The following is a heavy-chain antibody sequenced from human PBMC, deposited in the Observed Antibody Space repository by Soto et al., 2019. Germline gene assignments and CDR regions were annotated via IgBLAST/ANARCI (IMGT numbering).Heavy chain of an antibody. J-gene: IGHJ5*02. CDR3: ARAYNFWSGYYISNNWFDP. CDR1: GYTFTSYD. D-gene: IGHD3-3*01. Sequence: GASVKVSCKASGYTFTSYDINWVRQATGQGLEWMGWMNPNSGNTGYAQKFQGRVTMTRNTSISTAYMELSSLRSEDTAVYYCARAYNFWSGYYISNNWFDPWGQGTLVTVS. V-gene: IGHV1-8*01. CDR2: MNPNSGNT.